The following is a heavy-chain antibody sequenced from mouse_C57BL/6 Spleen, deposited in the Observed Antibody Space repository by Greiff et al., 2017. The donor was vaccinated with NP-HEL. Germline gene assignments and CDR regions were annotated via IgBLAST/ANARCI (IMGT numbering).Heavy chain of an antibody. V-gene: IGHV1-47*01. Sequence: QVQLQQSGAELVKPGASVKMSCKASGYTFTTYSIEWMKQNPGQSLEWIGKFHPYNDDTKYNEKFKGKATLTVEKSSSTVYLELSGLTSDDSAVYDCAMGSYAMDYWGQGTSVTVSS. CDR2: FHPYNDDT. CDR3: AMGSYAMDY. J-gene: IGHJ4*01. CDR1: GYTFTTYS.